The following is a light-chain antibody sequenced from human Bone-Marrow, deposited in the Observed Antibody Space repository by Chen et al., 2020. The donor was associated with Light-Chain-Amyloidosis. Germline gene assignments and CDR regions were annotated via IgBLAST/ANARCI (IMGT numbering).Light chain of an antibody. CDR3: SSYTITNTLV. Sequence: QSALTQPPSLSGSPGQSITITSTGTRSHVGGANHVSWYQQHPDKAPKLMIYEVTNRPSWVPDRFSGSKSDNTASLTISGLQTEDEADYFCSSYTITNTLVFGSGTRVTVL. V-gene: IGLV2-14*01. CDR1: RSHVGGANH. J-gene: IGLJ1*01. CDR2: EVT.